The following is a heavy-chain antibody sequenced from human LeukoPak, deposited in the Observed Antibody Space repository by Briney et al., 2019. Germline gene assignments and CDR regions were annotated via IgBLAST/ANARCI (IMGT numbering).Heavy chain of an antibody. CDR3: ARASHTSVWFGELLYGVWFDP. V-gene: IGHV4-38-2*02. D-gene: IGHD3-10*01. J-gene: IGHJ5*02. Sequence: SETLSLTCTVSGYSISSGYYWGWIRQPPGEGLEWIGTIYHSGNTYYNPSLKSRVTISVDTSKNQFSLKLSSVTAADTAVYYCARASHTSVWFGELLYGVWFDPWGQGTLVTVSS. CDR1: GYSISSGYY. CDR2: IYHSGNT.